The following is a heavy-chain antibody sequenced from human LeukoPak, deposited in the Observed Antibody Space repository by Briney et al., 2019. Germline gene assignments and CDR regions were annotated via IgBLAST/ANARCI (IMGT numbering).Heavy chain of an antibody. CDR2: INQDGSEK. D-gene: IGHD3-3*01. Sequence: PGGSLRLSCAASGFTFSSYWMSWVRQAPGKGLEWVANINQDGSEKYYVASVKGRFTISRDNAKNSLDLQMNSLRAEDTAVYYCARDQAFSYYYYYMDVWGKGTTVTVSS. CDR1: GFTFSSYW. CDR3: ARDQAFSYYYYYMDV. J-gene: IGHJ6*03. V-gene: IGHV3-7*01.